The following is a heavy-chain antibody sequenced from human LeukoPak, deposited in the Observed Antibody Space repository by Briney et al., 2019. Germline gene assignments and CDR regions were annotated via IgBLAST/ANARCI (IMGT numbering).Heavy chain of an antibody. J-gene: IGHJ4*02. D-gene: IGHD1-26*01. CDR3: ARDMGALGPYYFDY. V-gene: IGHV4-59*01. CDR2: IYYSGST. CDR1: GGSISSYY. Sequence: SETLSLTCTVSGGSISSYYWSWIRQPPGKGLEWIGYIYYSGSTNYNPSLKSRVTISVDTSKNQFSLKLSSVTAADTAVYYCARDMGALGPYYFDYWGQGTLVTVSS.